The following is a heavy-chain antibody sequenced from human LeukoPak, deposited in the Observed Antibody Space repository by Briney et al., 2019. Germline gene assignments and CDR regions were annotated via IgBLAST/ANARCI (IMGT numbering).Heavy chain of an antibody. J-gene: IGHJ6*03. Sequence: SETLSLTCTVSGGSISSSSYYWGWIRQPPGGGLEWIGSIYYSGSTYSNPSLKSRVTISVDTSKTQFSLKLSSVTAADTAVYYCALISRNSGNYYMDVWGKGTTVTVSS. V-gene: IGHV4-39*07. CDR2: IYYSGST. CDR1: GGSISSSSYY. D-gene: IGHD7-27*01. CDR3: ALISRNSGNYYMDV.